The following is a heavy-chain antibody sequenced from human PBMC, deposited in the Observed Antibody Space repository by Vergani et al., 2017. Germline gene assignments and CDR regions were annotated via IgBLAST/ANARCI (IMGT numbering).Heavy chain of an antibody. Sequence: QVQLVQSGAEVKKPGSSVKVSCKASGVTFSSYTISWMRQAPGQGLEWMGRIIPILGIANYAQKFQGRVTITADKSTSTAYMELGSLRYEDTAVYYCARTFSGMDVWGQGTTVTVSS. CDR2: IIPILGIA. V-gene: IGHV1-69*02. CDR3: ARTFSGMDV. J-gene: IGHJ6*02. CDR1: GVTFSSYT. D-gene: IGHD3-16*01.